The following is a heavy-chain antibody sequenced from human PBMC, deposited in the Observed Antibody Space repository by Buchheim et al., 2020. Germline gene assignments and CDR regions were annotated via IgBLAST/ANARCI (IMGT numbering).Heavy chain of an antibody. CDR1: GFTFSSYA. CDR2: ISGSGGST. Sequence: EVQLLESGGGLVQPGGSLRLSCAASGFTFSSYAMSWVRQAPGKGLEWVSAISGSGGSTYYADSVKGRFTISRDNSNNTLYPQMNSLRAEDTAVYYCANNDYVWGSYRYYFDYWGQGTL. V-gene: IGHV3-23*01. D-gene: IGHD3-16*02. CDR3: ANNDYVWGSYRYYFDY. J-gene: IGHJ4*02.